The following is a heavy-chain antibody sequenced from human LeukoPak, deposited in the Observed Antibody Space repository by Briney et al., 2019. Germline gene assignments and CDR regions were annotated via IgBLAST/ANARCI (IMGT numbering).Heavy chain of an antibody. D-gene: IGHD3-16*01. Sequence: ASVKVSCKASGYSFTNYAISWVRQAPGQGLEWMGWISGHNGNTNYAQKLQGRVTMTTDTSTSTAYMELRSLRSDDTAVYYCARGDITFDYWGQGTLVTVSS. J-gene: IGHJ4*02. CDR3: ARGDITFDY. CDR2: ISGHNGNT. V-gene: IGHV1-18*01. CDR1: GYSFTNYA.